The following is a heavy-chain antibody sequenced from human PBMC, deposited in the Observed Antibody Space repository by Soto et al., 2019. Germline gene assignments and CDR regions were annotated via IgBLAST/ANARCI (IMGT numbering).Heavy chain of an antibody. CDR1: GFTFSSYA. J-gene: IGHJ6*02. CDR3: ARDQDYGDYVDYYYYYGMDV. Sequence: GGSLRLSCAASGFTFSSYAMHWVRQAPGKGLEWVAVISYDGSNKYYADSVKGRFTISRDNSKNTLYLQMNSLRAEDTAVYYCARDQDYGDYVDYYYYYGMDVWGQGTTVTVSS. CDR2: ISYDGSNK. V-gene: IGHV3-30-3*01. D-gene: IGHD4-17*01.